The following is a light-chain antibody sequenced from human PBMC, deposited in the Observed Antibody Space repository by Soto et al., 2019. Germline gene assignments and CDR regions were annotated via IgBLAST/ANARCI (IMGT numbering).Light chain of an antibody. CDR1: SSNIGAGYD. J-gene: IGLJ1*01. CDR3: QSYDSSLSVFYV. V-gene: IGLV1-40*01. CDR2: GNS. Sequence: QSVLTQPPSVSGAPGQRVTISCTGSSSNIGAGYDVHWYQQLPGTAPKLLIYGNSNRPSGVPDRFSGSKSGTSASLAITGLQAEDEADYYCQSYDSSLSVFYVFGTGTQLTVL.